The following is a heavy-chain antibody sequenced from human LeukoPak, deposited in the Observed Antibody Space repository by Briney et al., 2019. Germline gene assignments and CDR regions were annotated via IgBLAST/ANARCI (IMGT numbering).Heavy chain of an antibody. J-gene: IGHJ5*02. Sequence: ASVKVSCKASGYTFTSYYMHWVRQAPGQGLEWMGLINPTGDSTGYAQKFQGRVTMTRDMSTSTDYMELSSLRSEDTAIYYCARDNSVGDNAWWFDPWGQGTLVTVSS. D-gene: IGHD1-26*01. CDR2: INPTGDST. CDR3: ARDNSVGDNAWWFDP. CDR1: GYTFTSYY. V-gene: IGHV1-46*01.